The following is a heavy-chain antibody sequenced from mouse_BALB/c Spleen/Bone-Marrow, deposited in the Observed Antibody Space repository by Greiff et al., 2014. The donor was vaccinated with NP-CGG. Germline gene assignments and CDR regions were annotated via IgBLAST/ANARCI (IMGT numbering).Heavy chain of an antibody. CDR1: GFNIKDTY. CDR2: IDPANGNT. CDR3: ARYYYGSSYFDY. J-gene: IGHJ2*01. Sequence: EVQLQQSGAELVKPGASVKLSCTASGFNIKDTYMHWVKQRPEQGLEWIGRIDPANGNTKYDPKFQGKATITADTSSNTAYLQLSSLTSEDTAVFYCARYYYGSSYFDYWVHGTTLTFSS. V-gene: IGHV14-3*02. D-gene: IGHD1-1*01.